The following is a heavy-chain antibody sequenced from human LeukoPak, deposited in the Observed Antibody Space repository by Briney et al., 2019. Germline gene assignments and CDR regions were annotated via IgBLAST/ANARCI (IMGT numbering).Heavy chain of an antibody. CDR1: GFTFSSYA. D-gene: IGHD2-2*01. Sequence: GGFLRLSCAASGFTFSSYAMSWVRQAPGKGLEWVSAISGSGGSTYYADSVKGRFTISRDNSKNTLYLQMNSLRAEDTAVYYCASRGFVVVARVDYWGQGTLVTVSS. J-gene: IGHJ4*02. CDR2: ISGSGGST. V-gene: IGHV3-23*01. CDR3: ASRGFVVVARVDY.